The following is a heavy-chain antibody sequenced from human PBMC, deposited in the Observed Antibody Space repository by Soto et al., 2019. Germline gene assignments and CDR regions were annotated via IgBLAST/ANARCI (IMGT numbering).Heavy chain of an antibody. Sequence: GGSLRLFCAASGFTFSSYGLHWVRQAPGTGLEWVAVIWYDGSNKYYADSVKGRFTISRDNSKNTLYLQMNSLRAEDTAVYYCARRVDYYYGMDVWGQGTTVTVSS. CDR3: ARRVDYYYGMDV. J-gene: IGHJ6*02. CDR1: GFTFSSYG. V-gene: IGHV3-33*01. CDR2: IWYDGSNK.